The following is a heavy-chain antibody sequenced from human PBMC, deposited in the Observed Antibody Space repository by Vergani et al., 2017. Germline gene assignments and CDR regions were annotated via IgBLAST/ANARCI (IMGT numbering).Heavy chain of an antibody. J-gene: IGHJ4*02. CDR3: ARQGSSSELADY. V-gene: IGHV4-61*02. Sequence: QVQLQESGPGLVKPSQTLSLTCTVSGASINNDFYYWHWIRQPAGKGLVWIGRIYVSGITDYNSSLQSRVSMSVDTSKNQFSLTLTSVTAADTAVYYCARQGSSSELADYWGQGTLVTVSS. CDR2: IYVSGIT. CDR1: GASINNDFYY. D-gene: IGHD6-13*01.